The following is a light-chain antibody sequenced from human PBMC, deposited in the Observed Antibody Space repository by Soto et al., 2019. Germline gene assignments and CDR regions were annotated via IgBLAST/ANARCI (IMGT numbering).Light chain of an antibody. J-gene: IGKJ5*01. CDR3: QQYNSYWVT. CDR1: QSINSD. V-gene: IGKV3-15*01. CDR2: SAS. Sequence: EIVMTQSPATLSVSPGERATLSCRASQSINSDLAWYQQKPGQAPRLLIHSASTRATGIPVTFSGSGSGTEFTLTISSLQPDDFATYYCQQYNSYWVTFGQGTRLEIK.